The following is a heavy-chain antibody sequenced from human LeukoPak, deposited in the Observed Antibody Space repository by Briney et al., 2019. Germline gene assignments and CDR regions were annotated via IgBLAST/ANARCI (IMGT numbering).Heavy chain of an antibody. D-gene: IGHD3-10*01. CDR1: GYTFTGSY. V-gene: IGHV1-2*02. CDR2: INPNSGGT. Sequence: ASVKVSCKASGYTFTGSYMHWVRQAPGQGLEWMGWINPNSGGTNYAQKFQGRVTMTRDTSISTAYMELSRLRSDDTAVYYCARGAGYYYGSGSSTYYMDVWGKGTTVTISS. CDR3: ARGAGYYYGSGSSTYYMDV. J-gene: IGHJ6*03.